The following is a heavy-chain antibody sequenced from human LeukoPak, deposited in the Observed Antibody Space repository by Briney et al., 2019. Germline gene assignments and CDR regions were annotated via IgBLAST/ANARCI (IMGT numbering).Heavy chain of an antibody. D-gene: IGHD3-9*01. CDR2: ISYDGSNK. V-gene: IGHV3-30-3*01. CDR3: ARGMGYDILTGYHGFDY. J-gene: IGHJ4*02. CDR1: GFTFSSYA. Sequence: GGSLRLSCAASGFTFSSYAMHWVRQAPGKGLEWVAVISYDGSNKYYADSVKGRFTISRDNSKNTLYLQMNSLRAEDTAVYYCARGMGYDILTGYHGFDYWGQGTLVTVSS.